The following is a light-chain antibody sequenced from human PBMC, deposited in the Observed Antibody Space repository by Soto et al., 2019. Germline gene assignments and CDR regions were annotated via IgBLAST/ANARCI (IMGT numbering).Light chain of an antibody. V-gene: IGKV1-5*01. CDR1: QSISSW. J-gene: IGKJ1*01. CDR3: QQYNSYSVT. Sequence: DIQMTQSPSTLSASVGDRVTITCRASQSISSWLAWYQQKPGKAPKLLIYDASSLESGVPSRFSGSGSRTEFTLTLSSLQPDDFATYYCQQYNSYSVTFDQGTKVEIK. CDR2: DAS.